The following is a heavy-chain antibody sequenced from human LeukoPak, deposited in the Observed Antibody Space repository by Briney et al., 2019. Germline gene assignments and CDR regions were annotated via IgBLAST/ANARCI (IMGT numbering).Heavy chain of an antibody. CDR1: GFTFSSYG. V-gene: IGHV3-48*01. D-gene: IGHD1-1*01. CDR3: ARALNLLDPVTLDY. CDR2: IGSSSRSI. Sequence: GGSLRLSCAASGFTFSSYGMNWVRQAPGKGLEWISYIGSSSRSIYYADSVKGRFTISRDNARNSLYLQMNSLRAEDTAVYYCARALNLLDPVTLDYWGQGTLVTVSS. J-gene: IGHJ4*02.